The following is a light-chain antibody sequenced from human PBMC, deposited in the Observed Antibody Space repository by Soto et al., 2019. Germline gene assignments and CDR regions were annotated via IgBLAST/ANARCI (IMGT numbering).Light chain of an antibody. J-gene: IGKJ1*01. CDR3: QQSYSTPWT. CDR1: QNINSY. V-gene: IGKV1-39*01. Sequence: DIQMTQSPSSLSASVGDRVTITCRASQNINSYLNWYQQKPGKAPNLLIYAASSLQSGVPSRFSGSGSGTDFTLTISSLQPEDFATYYCQQSYSTPWTFGQGTKVEIK. CDR2: AAS.